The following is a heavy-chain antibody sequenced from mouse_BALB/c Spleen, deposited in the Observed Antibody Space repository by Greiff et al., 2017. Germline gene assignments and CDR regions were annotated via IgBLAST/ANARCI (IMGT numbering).Heavy chain of an antibody. V-gene: IGHV2-6-7*01. J-gene: IGHJ3*01. CDR3: ARDLRSTMITTGFAY. D-gene: IGHD2-4*01. Sequence: VQGVESGPGLVAPSQSLSITCTVSGFSLTSYGVHWVRQPPGKGLEWLGMIWGDGSTDYNSALKSRLSISKDNSKSQVFLKMNSLQTDDTARYYCARDLRSTMITTGFAYWGQGTLVTVSA. CDR1: GFSLTSYG. CDR2: IWGDGST.